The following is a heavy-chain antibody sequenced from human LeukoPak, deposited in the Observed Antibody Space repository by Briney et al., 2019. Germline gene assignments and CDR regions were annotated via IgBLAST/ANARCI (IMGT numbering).Heavy chain of an antibody. CDR1: GYTLTGDY. V-gene: IGHV1-2*02. CDR3: ASGPNYDILTGPNNYYYYMDV. J-gene: IGHJ6*03. CDR2: INPNSGGT. D-gene: IGHD3-9*01. Sequence: ASVKVSCKASGYTLTGDYMHWVRQAPGQGLEWMGWINPNSGGTNYAQKFQGRVTMTRDTSISTAYMELSSLRSEDTAVYYCASGPNYDILTGPNNYYYYMDVWGKGTTVTISS.